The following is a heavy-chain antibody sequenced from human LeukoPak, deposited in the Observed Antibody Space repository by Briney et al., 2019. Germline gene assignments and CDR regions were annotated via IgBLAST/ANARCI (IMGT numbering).Heavy chain of an antibody. Sequence: SQTLSLTCTVSGGSISSGSYCWNWIRQPAGKGLEWIGRIYRSGSTNYNPSLKSRVTKSVDTSKNQFSLKLSSVTAADTAVYYCARSLVGATRYYYYYMDVWGKGTTVTVSS. D-gene: IGHD1-26*01. J-gene: IGHJ6*03. V-gene: IGHV4-61*02. CDR2: IYRSGST. CDR1: GGSISSGSYC. CDR3: ARSLVGATRYYYYYMDV.